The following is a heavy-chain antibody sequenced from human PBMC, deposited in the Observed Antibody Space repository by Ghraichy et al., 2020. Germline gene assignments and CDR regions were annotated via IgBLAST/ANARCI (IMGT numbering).Heavy chain of an antibody. J-gene: IGHJ5*01. CDR1: GGSISSSSCN. CDR3: ARHCESWSGYYSSNSFDY. D-gene: IGHD3-3*01. Sequence: SETLSLTCTVSGGSISSSSCNWGWNREPKGKGRDGLGSIYDSGSTYYNPSLKSRVTISVNTSKNQFSLKLSSVTAADTAVYYCARHCESWSGYYSSNSFDYWGQGTLVTVSS. V-gene: IGHV4-39*01. CDR2: IYDSGST.